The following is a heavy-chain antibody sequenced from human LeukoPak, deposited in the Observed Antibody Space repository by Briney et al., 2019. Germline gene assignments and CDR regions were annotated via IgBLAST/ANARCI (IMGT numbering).Heavy chain of an antibody. CDR2: ISSSSSTI. J-gene: IGHJ4*02. CDR3: ARESPSYGGNVFDY. Sequence: GGSLRLSCAASGFTFSSYSMNWVRQAPGKGLEWVSYISSSSSTIYYADSVKGRFTISRDNAKNSLYLQMNSLRAEDTAVYYCARESPSYGGNVFDYWGQGTLVTVSS. CDR1: GFTFSSYS. V-gene: IGHV3-48*04. D-gene: IGHD4-23*01.